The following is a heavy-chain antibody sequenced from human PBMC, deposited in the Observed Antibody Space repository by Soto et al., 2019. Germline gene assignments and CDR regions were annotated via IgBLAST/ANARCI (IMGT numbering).Heavy chain of an antibody. Sequence: SLRLSCSASGFTFSDYYMSWSRQAPGKGLEWVSYISSSGSTIYYADSVKGRFTISRDNAKNSLYLQMNSLRAEDTAVYYCARALYYDFWSGYSNWFDPWGQGTLVTVSS. CDR1: GFTFSDYY. CDR2: ISSSGSTI. D-gene: IGHD3-3*01. CDR3: ARALYYDFWSGYSNWFDP. J-gene: IGHJ5*02. V-gene: IGHV3-11*01.